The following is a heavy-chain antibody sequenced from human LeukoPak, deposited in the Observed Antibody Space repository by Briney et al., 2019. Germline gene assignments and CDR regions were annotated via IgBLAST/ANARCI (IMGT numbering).Heavy chain of an antibody. V-gene: IGHV1-18*01. CDR3: AIMGGSTTRAVDY. CDR1: GYTFTSYG. CDR2: ISAYNGNT. D-gene: IGHD2-8*01. Sequence: ASVKVSCKASGYTFTSYGISWVRQAPGQGLEWMGWISAYNGNTNYAQKLQGRVTMTTDTSTSTAYMELSSLRSEDTAMYYCAIMGGSTTRAVDYWAQGTLVTVSS. J-gene: IGHJ4*02.